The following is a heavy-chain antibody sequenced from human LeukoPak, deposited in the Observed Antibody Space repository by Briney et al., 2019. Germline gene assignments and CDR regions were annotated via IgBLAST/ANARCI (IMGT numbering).Heavy chain of an antibody. D-gene: IGHD3-16*01. CDR1: GYTFTSYD. Sequence: GASVKVSCKASGYTFTSYDINWVRQATGQGLEWMGWMNPNSGNTGYAQKFEGRVTMTRNTSISTAYMELSRLRSDDTAVYYCARQTRGGYYMDVWGKGTTVTISS. CDR3: ARQTRGGYYMDV. CDR2: MNPNSGNT. V-gene: IGHV1-8*01. J-gene: IGHJ6*03.